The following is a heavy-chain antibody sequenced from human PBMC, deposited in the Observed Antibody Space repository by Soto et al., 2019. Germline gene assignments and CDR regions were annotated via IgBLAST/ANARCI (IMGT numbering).Heavy chain of an antibody. CDR2: IIPIFNKT. CDR1: GGTFSTYA. CDR3: ARDGVQFLYKTYFDT. J-gene: IGHJ5*02. V-gene: IGHV1-69*06. D-gene: IGHD3-3*01. Sequence: QVQLVQSGADVKKPGSSVRVSCKASGGTFSTYAINWVRQAPGHGLEWMGVIIPIFNKTHYAPNFQGRVTITADKSTSTSSMELSSLRSEDTAVYYCARDGVQFLYKTYFDTWGKGTLVNVSS.